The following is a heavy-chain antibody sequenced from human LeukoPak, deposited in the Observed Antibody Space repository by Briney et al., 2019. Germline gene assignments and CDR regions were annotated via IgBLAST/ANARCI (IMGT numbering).Heavy chain of an antibody. J-gene: IGHJ6*02. CDR3: ARSAAAGTGYYYYGMDV. D-gene: IGHD6-13*01. CDR2: ISSSGSTI. V-gene: IGHV3-11*01. Sequence: PGGSLRLSCAASGFTFSDYYMSWIRQAPGKGLEWVSYISSSGSTIYYAESVKGRFTTSRDNAKNSLYLQMNSLRAEDTAVYYCARSAAAGTGYYYYGMDVWGQGTTVTVSS. CDR1: GFTFSDYY.